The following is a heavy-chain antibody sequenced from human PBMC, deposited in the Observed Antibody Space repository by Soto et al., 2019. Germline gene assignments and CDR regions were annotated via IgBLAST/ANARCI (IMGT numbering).Heavy chain of an antibody. Sequence: PGESLKISCKGSGYSFTSYWISWVRQMPGKGLEWMGRIDPSDSYTNYSPSSQGHVTISADKSISTAYLQWSSLKASDTAMYYCARHDIECSGGTCKRYFDYWGQGTLVTVSS. D-gene: IGHD2-15*01. CDR1: GYSFTSYW. CDR2: IDPSDSYT. J-gene: IGHJ4*02. V-gene: IGHV5-10-1*01. CDR3: ARHDIECSGGTCKRYFDY.